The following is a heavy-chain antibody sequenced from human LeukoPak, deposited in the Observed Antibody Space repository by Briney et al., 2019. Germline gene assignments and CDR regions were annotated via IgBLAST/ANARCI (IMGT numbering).Heavy chain of an antibody. CDR1: GGSISSSSYY. J-gene: IGHJ5*02. V-gene: IGHV4-39*01. Sequence: SETLSLTCTVSGGSISSSSYYWGWIRQTPGKGLEWIGNIYYSGSAYYNPSLKSRITISVDTSKNQFSLKLSSVTAADTAVYYCAREIFGVVKGWFDPWGQGTLVTVSS. CDR2: IYYSGSA. CDR3: AREIFGVVKGWFDP. D-gene: IGHD3-3*01.